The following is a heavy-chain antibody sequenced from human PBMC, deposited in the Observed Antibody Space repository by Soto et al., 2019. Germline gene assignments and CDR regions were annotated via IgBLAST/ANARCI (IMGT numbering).Heavy chain of an antibody. CDR2: IPQDGVDG. J-gene: IGHJ6*02. V-gene: IGHV3-7*03. Sequence: GGSLRLSCGVSGFIFSMYSMSWVRQTPGKGLEWVAKIPQDGVDGHYADAVRGRFTISRDNGKNSLYLQMNNLRAEDTAVYYCARDHLILPAHDFFYGSDVWGRGATVTVSS. D-gene: IGHD2-21*02. CDR1: GFIFSMYS. CDR3: ARDHLILPAHDFFYGSDV.